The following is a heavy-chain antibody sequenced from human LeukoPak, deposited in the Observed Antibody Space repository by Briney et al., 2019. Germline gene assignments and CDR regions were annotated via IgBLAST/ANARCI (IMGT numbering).Heavy chain of an antibody. Sequence: GGSLRLSCAASGLTFDDYAMHWVRQAPGKGLEWVSGISWNSGSIGYADSVKGRFTISRDNAKNSLYLQMNSLRAEDTALYYCAKDLNYYYDSSGYFDYWGQGTLVTVSS. CDR2: ISWNSGSI. CDR1: GLTFDDYA. CDR3: AKDLNYYYDSSGYFDY. J-gene: IGHJ4*02. V-gene: IGHV3-9*01. D-gene: IGHD3-22*01.